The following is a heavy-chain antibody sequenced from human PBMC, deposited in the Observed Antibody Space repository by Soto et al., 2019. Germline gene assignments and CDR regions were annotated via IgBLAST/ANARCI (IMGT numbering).Heavy chain of an antibody. CDR2: IHSDGDIT. Sequence: GGSLRLSCVASGFTFNRYWMYWVRQVPGKGLVWVSRIHSDGDITNYADSVKGRFTISRDNAKNTLYLQMSSLRPEDTAMYYCARHNTGLDPWGQGTLVTVSS. CDR1: GFTFNRYW. J-gene: IGHJ5*02. V-gene: IGHV3-74*01. CDR3: ARHNTGLDP. D-gene: IGHD2-8*02.